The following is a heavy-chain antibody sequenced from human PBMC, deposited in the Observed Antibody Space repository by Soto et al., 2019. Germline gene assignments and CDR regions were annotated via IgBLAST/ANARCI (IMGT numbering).Heavy chain of an antibody. J-gene: IGHJ4*02. CDR1: GGSISSYY. D-gene: IGHD1-26*01. Sequence: KLPETLSLTCTVSGGSISSYYWSWIRQPPGKGLEWIGYIYYSGNTNYNPSLKSRVTISVDTSKNQFPLKLSSVTAADTAVYYCARVTGATFLDYWGQGTLVTVSS. CDR2: IYYSGNT. V-gene: IGHV4-59*01. CDR3: ARVTGATFLDY.